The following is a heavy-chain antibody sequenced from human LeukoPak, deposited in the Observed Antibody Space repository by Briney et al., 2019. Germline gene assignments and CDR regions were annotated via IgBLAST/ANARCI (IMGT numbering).Heavy chain of an antibody. CDR1: RFTFSTFA. CDR3: ASETTQFDY. CDR2: IYSGGST. V-gene: IGHV3-53*01. D-gene: IGHD4-11*01. J-gene: IGHJ4*02. Sequence: GGSLRLSCGASRFTFSTFAMSWVRQAPGKGLEWVSVIYSGGSTYYADSVKGRFTISRDNSKNTLYLQMNSLRAEDAAMYYCASETTQFDYWGQGTLVTVSS.